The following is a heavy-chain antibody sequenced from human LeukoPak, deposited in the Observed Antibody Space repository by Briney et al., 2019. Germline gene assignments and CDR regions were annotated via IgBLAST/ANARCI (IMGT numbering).Heavy chain of an antibody. CDR3: AREGGARGYDSSGYLDYFDY. CDR1: GGTSSSYT. V-gene: IGHV1-69*04. CDR2: IIPILGIA. J-gene: IGHJ4*02. D-gene: IGHD3-22*01. Sequence: SVKVSCKASGGTSSSYTISWVRQAPGQGLEWMGRIIPILGIANYAQKFQGRVTITADKSTSTAYMELSSLRSEDTAVYYCAREGGARGYDSSGYLDYFDYWGQGTLVTVSS.